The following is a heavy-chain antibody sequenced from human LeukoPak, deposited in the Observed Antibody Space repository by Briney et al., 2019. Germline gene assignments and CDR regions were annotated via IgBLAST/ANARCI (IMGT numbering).Heavy chain of an antibody. Sequence: PSETLSLTCTVSGYSISSGYFWGWIRQPPGKGLEWIGSFYHSGITYYNPSLKSRVTISVDTSKNQFSLKLSSVTAADTAVYYCARGFTRAGAFDIWGQGTMVTVSS. J-gene: IGHJ3*02. CDR1: GYSISSGYF. V-gene: IGHV4-38-2*02. CDR2: FYHSGIT. CDR3: ARGFTRAGAFDI.